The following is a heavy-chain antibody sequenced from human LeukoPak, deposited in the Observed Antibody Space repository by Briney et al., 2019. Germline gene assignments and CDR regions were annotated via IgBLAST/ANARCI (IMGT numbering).Heavy chain of an antibody. CDR2: SNGDGSST. D-gene: IGHD2-2*02. Sequence: PGGSLRLSCAASGFTFSSYWMHLVRLAPGKGLVWVSRSNGDGSSTSYADSVKGRFTISRDNAKNTLYLQMNSLRAEDTAVYYCATAELGYCSSTSCYTPFDYWGQGTLVTVSS. V-gene: IGHV3-74*01. CDR3: ATAELGYCSSTSCYTPFDY. J-gene: IGHJ4*02. CDR1: GFTFSSYW.